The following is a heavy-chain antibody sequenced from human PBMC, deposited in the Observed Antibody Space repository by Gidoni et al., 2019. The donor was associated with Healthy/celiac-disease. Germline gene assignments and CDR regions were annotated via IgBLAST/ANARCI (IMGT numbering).Heavy chain of an antibody. CDR2: GSGGST. Sequence: GSGGSTYYADSVKGRFTISRDNSKNTLYLQMNSLRAEDTAVYYCAGTVGYFDYWGQGTLVTVSS. D-gene: IGHD2-15*01. CDR3: AGTVGYFDY. V-gene: IGHV3-23*01. J-gene: IGHJ4*02.